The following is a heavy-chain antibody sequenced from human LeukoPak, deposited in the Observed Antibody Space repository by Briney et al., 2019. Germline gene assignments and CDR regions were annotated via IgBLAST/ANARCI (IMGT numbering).Heavy chain of an antibody. CDR3: ARGFGVWDRGYFDY. J-gene: IGHJ4*02. D-gene: IGHD5/OR15-5a*01. Sequence: SETLSLTCTVSGGSISSSSYSWGWIRQPPGKGLEWIGSIYYSGSTYYNPSLKSRVTISVDTSKNQFSLKLSSVTAADTAVYYCARGFGVWDRGYFDYWGQGTLVTVSS. CDR1: GGSISSSSYS. CDR2: IYYSGST. V-gene: IGHV4-39*01.